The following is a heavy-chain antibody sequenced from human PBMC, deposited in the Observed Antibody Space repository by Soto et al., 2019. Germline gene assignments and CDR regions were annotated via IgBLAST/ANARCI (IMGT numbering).Heavy chain of an antibody. J-gene: IGHJ4*02. D-gene: IGHD2-8*01. V-gene: IGHV4-34*01. Sequence: SETLSLTCALYGGSFSGYYWSWIRQSPGKGLEWIGEINRSGSTNYNPSLKSRVTLSIDTSRNQFSLQLTSVTAADTAVFFCESRMGSGKYYFDNWGRGTLVTVSS. CDR1: GGSFSGYY. CDR2: INRSGST. CDR3: ESRMGSGKYYFDN.